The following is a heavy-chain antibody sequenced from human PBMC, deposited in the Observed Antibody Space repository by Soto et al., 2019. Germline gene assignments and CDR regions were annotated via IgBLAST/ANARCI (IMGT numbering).Heavy chain of an antibody. D-gene: IGHD3-16*02. CDR3: AKDGWLGTYYDYVWGSYRWYYFDY. V-gene: IGHV3-23*01. Sequence: EVQLLESGGGLVQPGGSLRLSCAASGFTFSSYAMSWVRQAPGKGLEWVSAISGSGGSTYYADSVKGRFTISRDNSKNKLYLQMNSLRAEDTAVYYCAKDGWLGTYYDYVWGSYRWYYFDYWGQGTLVTVSS. CDR2: ISGSGGST. J-gene: IGHJ4*02. CDR1: GFTFSSYA.